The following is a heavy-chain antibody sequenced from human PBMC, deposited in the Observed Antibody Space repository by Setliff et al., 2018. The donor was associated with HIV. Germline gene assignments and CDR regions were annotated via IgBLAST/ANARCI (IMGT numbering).Heavy chain of an antibody. Sequence: GGSLRLSCAGSGSGGSGFTFSDYYMSWVRQAPGKGLEWLSYISSSGTTTYYADSVKGRFTISRDNAKNSVLLQMNSLRVEDTAVYYRARDYLYYNLYNGSPVYGMDVWGQGTTVTVSS. D-gene: IGHD3-3*01. J-gene: IGHJ6*02. V-gene: IGHV3-11*04. CDR1: GFTFSDYY. CDR2: ISSSGTTT. CDR3: ARDYLYYNLYNGSPVYGMDV.